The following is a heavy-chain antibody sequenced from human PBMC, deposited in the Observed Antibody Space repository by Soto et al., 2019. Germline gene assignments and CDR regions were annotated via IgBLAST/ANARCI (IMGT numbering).Heavy chain of an antibody. CDR3: AKVYTSSFGDAFDI. J-gene: IGHJ3*02. CDR1: GFTFSSYV. D-gene: IGHD6-6*01. CDR2: ISVSGGST. Sequence: GGSLRLSCAASGFTFSSYVMSWVRQAPGKGLEWVSGISVSGGSTYYADSVKGRFTISRDNSKNTLYLQMNSLRAEDTAVYYCAKVYTSSFGDAFDIWGQGTMVTVSS. V-gene: IGHV3-23*01.